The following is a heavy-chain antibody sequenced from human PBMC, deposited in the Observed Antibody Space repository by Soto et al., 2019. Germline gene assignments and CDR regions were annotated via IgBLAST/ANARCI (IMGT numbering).Heavy chain of an antibody. CDR1: GLTLSRFA. J-gene: IGHJ6*02. Sequence: LRLSCAASGLTLSRFAMHWVRQAPGKGLEWVAVIGYDGSNKDYADSVKGRFTISRDNSKNTLYLQMNSLRPEDTAVYYCARDPVNYYGSWTYGMDVWGQGTTVTVSS. CDR2: IGYDGSNK. D-gene: IGHD3-10*01. V-gene: IGHV3-30-3*01. CDR3: ARDPVNYYGSWTYGMDV.